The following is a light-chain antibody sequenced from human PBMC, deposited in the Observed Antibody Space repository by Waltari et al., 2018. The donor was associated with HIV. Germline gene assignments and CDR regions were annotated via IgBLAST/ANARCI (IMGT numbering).Light chain of an antibody. CDR1: QSVSSD. V-gene: IGKV3-15*01. J-gene: IGKJ1*01. CDR2: GAS. Sequence: EIVMTQYPATLSVSPGERATLSCRASQSVSSDLAWYQQKPGQAPRLLIYGASTRATGVPARFSGSGSGTEFTLSISSLQSEDFGIFYRQQYKDWPPWTFGQGTKVEVK. CDR3: QQYKDWPPWT.